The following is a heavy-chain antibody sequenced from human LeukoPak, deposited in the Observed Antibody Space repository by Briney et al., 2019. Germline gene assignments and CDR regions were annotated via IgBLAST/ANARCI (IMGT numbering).Heavy chain of an antibody. Sequence: KTGGSLRLSCAASGFTFSNAWLSWVRQAPGKGLEWVGRIKSKTDGGTTDYAAPVKGRFTISRDDSKNTLYLQMNSLKTEDTAVYYCTTDKGGWELLGGCYYYYMDVWGKGTTVTVSS. CDR1: GFTFSNAW. CDR3: TTDKGGWELLGGCYYYYMDV. D-gene: IGHD1-26*01. CDR2: IKSKTDGGTT. J-gene: IGHJ6*03. V-gene: IGHV3-15*01.